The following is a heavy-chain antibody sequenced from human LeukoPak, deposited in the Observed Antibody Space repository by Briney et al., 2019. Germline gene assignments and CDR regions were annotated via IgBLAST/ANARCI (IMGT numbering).Heavy chain of an antibody. CDR3: ATYFSGSGSFTTQFDH. J-gene: IGHJ4*02. Sequence: ASVKVSFKTSASTFTTYGITWVRQAPGQGLKWMGWINTHKGNTYLSREFQDRVFLTTDASTTTAYMELRSLRSDDTAIYYCATYFSGSGSFTTQFDHWGQGTLVTVSS. CDR1: ASTFTTYG. D-gene: IGHD3-10*01. V-gene: IGHV1-18*04. CDR2: INTHKGNT.